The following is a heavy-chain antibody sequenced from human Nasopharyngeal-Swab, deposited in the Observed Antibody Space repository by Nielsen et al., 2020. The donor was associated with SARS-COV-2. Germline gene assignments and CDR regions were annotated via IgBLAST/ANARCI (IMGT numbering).Heavy chain of an antibody. Sequence: GGSLRLSCAASGFTFSNFWMSWVRQAPGKGLEWVANIKQDGSEKYYVDSVKGRFTISRDNAKNSLYLQMNSLRAEDTAVYYCARDPRYGGYLYYYYGMDVWGQGTTVTVSS. J-gene: IGHJ6*02. CDR1: GFTFSNFW. CDR2: IKQDGSEK. V-gene: IGHV3-7*01. D-gene: IGHD5-12*01. CDR3: ARDPRYGGYLYYYYGMDV.